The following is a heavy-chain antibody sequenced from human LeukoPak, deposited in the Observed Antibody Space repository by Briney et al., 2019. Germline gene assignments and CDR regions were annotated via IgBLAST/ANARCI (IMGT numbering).Heavy chain of an antibody. CDR1: AFTFTSYS. J-gene: IGHJ3*02. D-gene: IGHD3-22*01. V-gene: IGHV3-21*01. Sequence: GGSLRLSCAASAFTFTSYSMNWVRQAPGKGLEWVSSISSSSSYIYYADSVKGRFTISRDNAKNSVYLEMINLRAEDTAVYYCAKQQIYFDSSGYPHDSLDTWGQGTMVTVSS. CDR3: AKQQIYFDSSGYPHDSLDT. CDR2: ISSSSSYI.